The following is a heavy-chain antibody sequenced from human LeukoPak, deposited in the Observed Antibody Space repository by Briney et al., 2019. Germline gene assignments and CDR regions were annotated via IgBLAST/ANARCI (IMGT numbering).Heavy chain of an antibody. Sequence: GGSLRLSCAASGFTFSSYWMSWVRQAPGKGLEWVANIKQDGSERYYVNSVKGRFTISRDNAKNSLYLQMNSLRAEDTAVYYCAKDRSGYNWNYELDYWGQGTLVTVSS. CDR1: GFTFSSYW. V-gene: IGHV3-7*03. CDR2: IKQDGSER. D-gene: IGHD1-7*01. J-gene: IGHJ4*02. CDR3: AKDRSGYNWNYELDY.